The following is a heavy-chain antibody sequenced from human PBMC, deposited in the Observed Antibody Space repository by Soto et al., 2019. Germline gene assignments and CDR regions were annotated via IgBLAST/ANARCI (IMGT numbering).Heavy chain of an antibody. D-gene: IGHD4-17*01. Sequence: QVQLVQSGAEVKKPGSSVKLSCKVSGGTFISYAISWVRQAPGRGLEWMGGIIPVFGTANYTQQFQGRVTITADKSTSTAYLELSSLRSEDTELYYCARGRVTTYPTAFDYWGQGTLVTVSS. J-gene: IGHJ4*02. CDR2: IIPVFGTA. CDR1: GGTFISYA. V-gene: IGHV1-69*06. CDR3: ARGRVTTYPTAFDY.